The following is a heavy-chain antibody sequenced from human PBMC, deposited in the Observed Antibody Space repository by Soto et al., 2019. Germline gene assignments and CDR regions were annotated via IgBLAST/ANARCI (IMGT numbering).Heavy chain of an antibody. Sequence: SETLSLTCTVSGGSISSGDYYWSWIRQPPGKGLEWIGYIYYSGSTYYNPSLKSRVTISVDTSKNQFSLKLSSVTAADTAVYYCARDPFPRDYGMDVWGQGTTVTVSS. V-gene: IGHV4-30-4*01. CDR2: IYYSGST. CDR3: ARDPFPRDYGMDV. CDR1: GGSISSGDYY. D-gene: IGHD3-10*01. J-gene: IGHJ6*02.